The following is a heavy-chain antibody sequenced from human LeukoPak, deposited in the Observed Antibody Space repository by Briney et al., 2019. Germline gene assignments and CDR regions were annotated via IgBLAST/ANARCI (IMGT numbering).Heavy chain of an antibody. Sequence: GESLKISCKGSGYSFTSYWIGWVRQMPGKGLEWMGIIYPGDSDTTYSPSFQGQVTISADKSISTAYLQWSSLKASDTAMYYCASNGFRGSGSYYFDYWGQGTLVTVSS. CDR1: GYSFTSYW. V-gene: IGHV5-51*01. CDR2: IYPGDSDT. CDR3: ASNGFRGSGSYYFDY. J-gene: IGHJ4*02. D-gene: IGHD3-10*01.